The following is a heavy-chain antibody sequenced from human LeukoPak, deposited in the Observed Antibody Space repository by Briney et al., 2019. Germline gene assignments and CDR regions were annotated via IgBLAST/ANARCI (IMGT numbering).Heavy chain of an antibody. J-gene: IGHJ4*03. Sequence: PSETLSLTCTVSGGSISSGGYYWSWIRQHPGKGLEWIGYIYYSGSTYYNPSLKSRVTISVDTSKNQFSLKLSSVTAADTAVYYCARAKGITIFGVAPYYFDYWGQGIMVTVSS. V-gene: IGHV4-31*03. CDR2: IYYSGST. D-gene: IGHD3-3*01. CDR1: GGSISSGGYY. CDR3: ARAKGITIFGVAPYYFDY.